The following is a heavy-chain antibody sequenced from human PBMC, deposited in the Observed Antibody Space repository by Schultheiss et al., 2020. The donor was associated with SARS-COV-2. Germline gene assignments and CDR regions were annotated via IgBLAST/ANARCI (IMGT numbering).Heavy chain of an antibody. Sequence: ASVKVSCKASGYTFTNYYMHWVRQAPGQGLEWMGWMNPNSGNTGYAQKFQGRVTMTTDTSTSTAYMELRSLRSDDTAVYYCATDEYCTNGVCFIHWGQGTLVTVSS. CDR2: MNPNSGNT. D-gene: IGHD2-8*01. V-gene: IGHV1-8*02. CDR1: GYTFTNYY. CDR3: ATDEYCTNGVCFIH. J-gene: IGHJ4*02.